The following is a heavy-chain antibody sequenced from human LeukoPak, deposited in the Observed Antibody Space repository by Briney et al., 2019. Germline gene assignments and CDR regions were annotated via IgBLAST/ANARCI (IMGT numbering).Heavy chain of an antibody. D-gene: IGHD4-17*01. V-gene: IGHV4-39*01. CDR3: ARQLYGDFVNWFDP. J-gene: IGHJ5*02. CDR1: GDSISTSTDY. Sequence: SETLSLTCTVSGDSISTSTDYWGWTRQPPGKGLEWIGSIYYSGNTYYKPSLKSRVTMSVDTSKNQFSLKLSSVTAADTAVYYCARQLYGDFVNWFDPWGQGTLVTVSS. CDR2: IYYSGNT.